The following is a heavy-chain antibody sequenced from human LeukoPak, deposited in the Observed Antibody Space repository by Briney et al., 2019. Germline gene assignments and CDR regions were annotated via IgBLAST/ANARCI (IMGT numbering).Heavy chain of an antibody. V-gene: IGHV5-51*01. CDR2: IYPGDSDT. Sequence: KPGASLRISCKASGYSFTSYWIDWVRHVPGKGLEWMGIIYPGDSDTRYNPSFQGQVTISVDRSIATAYLQWSSLQASDTAIYYCARSTGYAFSYIDFWAQGTLVTVSS. J-gene: IGHJ4*02. D-gene: IGHD1-1*01. CDR1: GYSFTSYW. CDR3: ARSTGYAFSYIDF.